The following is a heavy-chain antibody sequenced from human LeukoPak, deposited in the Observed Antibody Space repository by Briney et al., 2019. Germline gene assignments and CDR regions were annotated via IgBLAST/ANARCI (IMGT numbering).Heavy chain of an antibody. CDR1: GGSISSSSYY. CDR2: ISYSGST. D-gene: IGHD3-10*01. CDR3: AKEKYYGSGSYYSSPWIGY. J-gene: IGHJ4*02. Sequence: PSETLSLTCTVSGGSISSSSYYWGWIRQPPGKGLEWIGSISYSGSTYYNPSLKSRVTISADTSKNQFSLKLSSVTAADTAVYYCAKEKYYGSGSYYSSPWIGYWGQGTLVTVSS. V-gene: IGHV4-39*07.